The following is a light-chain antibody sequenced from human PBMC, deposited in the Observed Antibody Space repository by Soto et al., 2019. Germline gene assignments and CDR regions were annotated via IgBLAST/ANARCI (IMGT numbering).Light chain of an antibody. CDR2: EVS. CDR1: SSDVGGYNY. CDR3: SSYKSSSPYV. Sequence: QSALTQPASVSGSPGQSITISCTGTSSDVGGYNYVSWYQQHPGKAPKLMIDEVSNRPSGISNRFSGSKSGNTASLTISGLQAEYEADYYCSSYKSSSPYVFGSGTKLTVL. J-gene: IGLJ1*01. V-gene: IGLV2-14*01.